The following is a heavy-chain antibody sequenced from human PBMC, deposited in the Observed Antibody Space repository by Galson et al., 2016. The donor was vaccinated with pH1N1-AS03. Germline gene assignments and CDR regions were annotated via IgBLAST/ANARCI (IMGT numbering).Heavy chain of an antibody. Sequence: SLRLSCAASGFIFSSYAMHWVRQAPGKGLEWVAVISSDGSKKYYADSVKGRFTISRDNGRKSLYLQMNSLRVEDTAIYYCARDLKWGFGGGLTYGMDVWGQGTTVTVSS. CDR2: ISSDGSKK. CDR1: GFIFSSYA. J-gene: IGHJ6*02. V-gene: IGHV3-30-3*01. CDR3: ARDLKWGFGGGLTYGMDV. D-gene: IGHD5-12*01.